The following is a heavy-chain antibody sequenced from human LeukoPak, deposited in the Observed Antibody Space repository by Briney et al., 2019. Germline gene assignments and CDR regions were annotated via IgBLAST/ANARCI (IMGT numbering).Heavy chain of an antibody. CDR1: GXTFSNAW. CDR2: IKSKTGGGTT. CDR3: CCYGSMDY. J-gene: IGHJ4*02. D-gene: IGHD3-10*01. V-gene: IGHV3-15*01. Sequence: GGSLRLSCSASGXTFSNAWMSWVRQAPGKGLEWVGRIKSKTGGGTTGYTAPVKGRFTISRDDSKNTLYLQMNSLKTDDTAVYYCCCYGSMDYWGQGTLVTVSS.